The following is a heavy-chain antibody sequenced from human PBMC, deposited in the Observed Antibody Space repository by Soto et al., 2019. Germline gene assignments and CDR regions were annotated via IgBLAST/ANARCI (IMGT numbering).Heavy chain of an antibody. Sequence: QLVQSGAEVRKPGSSVKLSCKASEGTFNSYAISWVRQAPGQGLEWMGGILPFYGTPNYAPKFQDRVTITADESTKTAYMELSSLRSDDTAVYYCARGASLAYPYPLDFWGQGTRVTVSS. CDR2: ILPFYGTP. CDR1: EGTFNSYA. D-gene: IGHD6-6*01. CDR3: ARGASLAYPYPLDF. V-gene: IGHV1-69*01. J-gene: IGHJ4*03.